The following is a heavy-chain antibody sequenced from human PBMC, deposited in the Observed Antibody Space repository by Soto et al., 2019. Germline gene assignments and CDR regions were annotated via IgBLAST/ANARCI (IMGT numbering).Heavy chain of an antibody. D-gene: IGHD6-13*01. Sequence: GASVKVSFKASGYTFTSYYMHWLRQAPGQGLEWMGIINPSGGSTSYAQKFQGRVTMTRDTSTSTVYMELSSLRSEDTAVYYCARGPQSSSWYARAFDIWGQGTMVTVSS. CDR3: ARGPQSSSWYARAFDI. CDR2: INPSGGST. V-gene: IGHV1-46*01. CDR1: GYTFTSYY. J-gene: IGHJ3*02.